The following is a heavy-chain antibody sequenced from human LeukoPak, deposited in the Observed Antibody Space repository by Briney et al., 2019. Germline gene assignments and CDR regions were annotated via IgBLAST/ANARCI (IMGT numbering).Heavy chain of an antibody. D-gene: IGHD3-10*01. V-gene: IGHV1-18*01. CDR1: GYIFSNYG. Sequence: ASVKVSCKASGYIFSNYGISWVRQAPGQGLEWMGWISGYNGNTYYVQKFQGRVTMTTETSTSTANMELRSLRSDDTAVYYCARGGWFGEFQIDYWGQGTLVTVSS. J-gene: IGHJ4*02. CDR3: ARGGWFGEFQIDY. CDR2: ISGYNGNT.